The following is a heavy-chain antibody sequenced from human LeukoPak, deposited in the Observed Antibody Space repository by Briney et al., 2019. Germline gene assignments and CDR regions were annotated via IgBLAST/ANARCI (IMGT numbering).Heavy chain of an antibody. CDR3: ARDGYSYGSHDY. D-gene: IGHD5-18*01. J-gene: IGHJ4*02. CDR2: INPSGGST. CDR1: GYTFTSYY. Sequence: ASVKVSCKASGYTFTSYYMHWVRQAPRQGLEWMGIINPSGGSTSYAQKFQGRVTMTRDTSTSTVYMELSSLRSEDTAVYYCARDGYSYGSHDYWGQGTLVTVSS. V-gene: IGHV1-46*01.